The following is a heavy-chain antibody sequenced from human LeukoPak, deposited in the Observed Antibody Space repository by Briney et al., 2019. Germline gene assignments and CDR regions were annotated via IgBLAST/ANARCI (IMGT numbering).Heavy chain of an antibody. CDR2: IYYSGST. CDR1: GASISSYY. D-gene: IGHD3-10*01. Sequence: SETLSLTCSVSGASISSYYWTWVRQPLGKGLEWIGYIYYSGSTNYNPSLSGRVTVSLDTSKNQFSLKLTSVTAADTAVYFCAAESGFGSGSFLDYWGQGALVTVSS. CDR3: AAESGFGSGSFLDY. J-gene: IGHJ4*02. V-gene: IGHV4-59*01.